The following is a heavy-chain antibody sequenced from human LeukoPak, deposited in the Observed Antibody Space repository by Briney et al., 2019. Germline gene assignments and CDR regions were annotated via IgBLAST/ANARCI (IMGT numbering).Heavy chain of an antibody. V-gene: IGHV3-33*01. J-gene: IGHJ4*02. CDR2: IWYDGSNK. CDR3: ARGGSYVHY. D-gene: IGHD1-26*01. CDR1: GFTFSSYG. Sequence: PGGSLRLSCAASGFTFSSYGMRWVRQAPGKGLEWVAVIWYDGSNKYYADSVKGRFTISRDNSKNTLYLQMNSLRADDTAVYYCARGGSYVHYWGQGTLVTVSS.